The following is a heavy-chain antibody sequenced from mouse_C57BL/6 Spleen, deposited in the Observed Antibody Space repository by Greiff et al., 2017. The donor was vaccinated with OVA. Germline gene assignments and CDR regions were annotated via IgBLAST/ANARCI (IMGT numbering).Heavy chain of an antibody. CDR2: IWRGGST. V-gene: IGHV2-5*01. Sequence: QVQLQQPGPGLVQPSQSLSITCTVSGFSLTSYGVHWVRQSPGKGLEWLGVIWRGGSTDYNAAFMSRLSITKDNSKSQVFFKMNSLQADDTAIYYCAKKSSWGYAMDYWGQGTSVTVSS. D-gene: IGHD4-1*01. CDR1: GFSLTSYG. J-gene: IGHJ4*01. CDR3: AKKSSWGYAMDY.